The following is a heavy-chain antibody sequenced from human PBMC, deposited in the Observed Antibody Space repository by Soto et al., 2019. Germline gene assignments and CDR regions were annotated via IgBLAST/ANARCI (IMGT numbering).Heavy chain of an antibody. V-gene: IGHV4-39*01. CDR3: ARRVGRARFDY. D-gene: IGHD6-13*01. CDR2: IYYSGST. CDR1: GGSISSSSYY. Sequence: SETLSHTCTVSGGSISSSSYYWGWIRQPPGKGLEWIGTIYYSGSTYFNPSLKSRVTISVDTSKNQFSLKLSSVTAADTAVYYCARRVGRARFDYWGQGTLVTVSS. J-gene: IGHJ4*02.